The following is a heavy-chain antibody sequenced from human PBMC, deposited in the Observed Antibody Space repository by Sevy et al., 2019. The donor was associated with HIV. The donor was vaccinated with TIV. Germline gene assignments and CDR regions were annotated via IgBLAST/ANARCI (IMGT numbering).Heavy chain of an antibody. D-gene: IGHD4-17*01. CDR2: INPNSGGT. J-gene: IGHJ5*02. CDR3: ATLDYGGNSGGWFDP. CDR1: GYTFTDYY. Sequence: ASVKVSCKDSGYTFTDYYMHWVRQAPGQGLEWMGRINPNSGGTNYAQKFQGRVTMTRDTSISTAYMELSRLRSDDTALYYCATLDYGGNSGGWFDPWGQGTLVTVSS. V-gene: IGHV1-2*06.